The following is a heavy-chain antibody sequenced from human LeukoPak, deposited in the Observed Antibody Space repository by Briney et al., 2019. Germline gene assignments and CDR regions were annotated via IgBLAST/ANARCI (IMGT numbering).Heavy chain of an antibody. J-gene: IGHJ3*02. CDR1: GGSISGYY. CDR2: IYYSGST. V-gene: IGHV4-59*01. Sequence: SETLSLTCTVSGGSISGYYWSWIRQPPGKGLEWVGYIYYSGSTNYNPSLKSRVTISVDTSKNQFSLKLSSVTAADTAVYYCAREPQGEMATKEGDAFDIWGQGTMVTVSS. CDR3: AREPQGEMATKEGDAFDI. D-gene: IGHD5-24*01.